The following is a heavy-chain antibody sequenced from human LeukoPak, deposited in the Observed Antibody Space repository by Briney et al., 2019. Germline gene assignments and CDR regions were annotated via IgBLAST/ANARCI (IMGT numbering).Heavy chain of an antibody. J-gene: IGHJ4*02. V-gene: IGHV3-30*02. CDR1: GFTFSSYG. Sequence: TGGSLRLSCAASGFTFSSYGMHWVRQAPGKGLEWVAVIWYDGSNKYYADSVKGRFTISRDNSKNTLYLQMNSLRAEDTAVYYCAKDSPYSSGWYFGYWGQGTLVTVSS. D-gene: IGHD6-19*01. CDR3: AKDSPYSSGWYFGY. CDR2: IWYDGSNK.